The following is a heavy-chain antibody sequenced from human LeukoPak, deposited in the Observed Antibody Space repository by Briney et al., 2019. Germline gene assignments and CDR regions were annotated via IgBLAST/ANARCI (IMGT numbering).Heavy chain of an antibody. CDR3: AKDWDDYGDYLPLDY. Sequence: GGSLRLSCAASEFTFSNYALHWIRQAPGKGLEWVAGISYDGSKKYSADSVEGRFTISRDNSKNTLYLQMNSLRAEDTAVYYCAKDWDDYGDYLPLDYWGQGTLVTVSS. CDR2: ISYDGSKK. V-gene: IGHV3-30*04. CDR1: EFTFSNYA. D-gene: IGHD4-17*01. J-gene: IGHJ4*02.